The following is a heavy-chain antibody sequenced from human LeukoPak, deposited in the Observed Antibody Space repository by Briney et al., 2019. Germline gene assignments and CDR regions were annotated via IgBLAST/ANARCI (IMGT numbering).Heavy chain of an antibody. Sequence: GGPQRLSCRLFLHLYQTCYELARHAPRKGREWGASISGSGGNTYYADSVKGRFTISRDNSKNTLYLQMNSLRIEDTAMYYCARGGAAGKGQYSCFDPWGQGTLVTVSS. CDR1: LHLYQTC. J-gene: IGHJ5*02. V-gene: IGHV3-23*01. D-gene: IGHD6-13*01. CDR3: ARGGAAGKGQYSCFDP. CDR2: ISGSGGNT.